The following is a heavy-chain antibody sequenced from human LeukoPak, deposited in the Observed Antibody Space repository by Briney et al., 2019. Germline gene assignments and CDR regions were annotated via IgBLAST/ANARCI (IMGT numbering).Heavy chain of an antibody. J-gene: IGHJ4*02. CDR1: GFTFSSYA. CDR2: ISGSGGST. CDR3: AKNGRGYSSDYFDY. D-gene: IGHD5-18*01. V-gene: IGHV3-23*01. Sequence: PGGSLRLSCAASGFTFSSYAMSWVRQAPGKGLEWVSAISGSGGSTHYADSVKGRFTISRDNSKNTIYLQMNTLRAGDTAVYSCAKNGRGYSSDYFDYWGQGTLVTVSS.